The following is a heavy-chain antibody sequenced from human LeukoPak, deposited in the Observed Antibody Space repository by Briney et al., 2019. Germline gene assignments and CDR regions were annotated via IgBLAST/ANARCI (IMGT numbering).Heavy chain of an antibody. CDR3: ARVGQWLGPYWYFDL. J-gene: IGHJ2*01. D-gene: IGHD6-19*01. Sequence: SETLSLTCTVSGGSISSHYWSWIRQPPGKGLEWIGYIYYSGSTNYNPSLKSRVTISVDTSKNQFSLKLSSVTAADTAVYYCARVGQWLGPYWYFDLWGRGTLVTVSS. CDR1: GGSISSHY. CDR2: IYYSGST. V-gene: IGHV4-59*11.